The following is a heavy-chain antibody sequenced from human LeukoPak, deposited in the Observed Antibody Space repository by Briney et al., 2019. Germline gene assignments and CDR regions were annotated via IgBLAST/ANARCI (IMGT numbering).Heavy chain of an antibody. CDR1: GFTFSSHA. CDR3: ARETVAPDY. Sequence: GGSLRLSCAASGFTFSSHAMHWVRQAPGKGLEWVAVISYDGSNKYYADSVKGRFTISRDNSKNTLYLQMNSLRAEDTAVYYCARETVAPDYWGQGTLVTVSS. V-gene: IGHV3-30-3*01. J-gene: IGHJ4*02. CDR2: ISYDGSNK. D-gene: IGHD2-15*01.